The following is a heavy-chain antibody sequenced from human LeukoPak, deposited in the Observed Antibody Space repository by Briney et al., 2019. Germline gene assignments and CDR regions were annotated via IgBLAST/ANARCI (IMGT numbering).Heavy chain of an antibody. V-gene: IGHV3-23*01. CDR1: EFTFTTYG. CDR2: ISANDGTT. D-gene: IGHD1-26*01. Sequence: GGTLTFSCAASEFTFTTYGMHWVRQAPGKGLQWVSGISANDGTTYYADSVKGRFTISRDNSKNTLYLQMDSLRAEDTAVYYCAKDERSANRGSYGDSDYWGEGNLVSVSS. CDR3: AKDERSANRGSYGDSDY. J-gene: IGHJ4*02.